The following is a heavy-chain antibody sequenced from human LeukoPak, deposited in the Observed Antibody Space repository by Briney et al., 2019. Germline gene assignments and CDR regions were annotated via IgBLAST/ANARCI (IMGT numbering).Heavy chain of an antibody. D-gene: IGHD6-13*01. CDR3: ARSPAIGTVDY. CDR2: INHDGSDT. CDR1: GFTFSIYW. J-gene: IGHJ4*02. Sequence: GRSLRLSRAASGFTFSIYWMRSVRQPPRSELEWVANINHDGSDTYYVDSVEGPFTISRDNAKNSLYLQLNSRRAEDAAVYYCARSPAIGTVDYWGEGTLVTVSS. V-gene: IGHV3-7*01.